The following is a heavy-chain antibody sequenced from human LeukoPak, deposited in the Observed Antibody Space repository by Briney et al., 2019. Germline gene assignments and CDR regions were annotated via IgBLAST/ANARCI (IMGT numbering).Heavy chain of an antibody. Sequence: ASVKVSCKASGYSFTGYYLDWVRQAPGQGLEWMGWINPNSGGTNYAQKFQGRVTMTRDTSISTAYMELSRLRSDDTAVYYCARYDYGDFDAFDIWGQGTMVTVSS. CDR2: INPNSGGT. CDR1: GYSFTGYY. J-gene: IGHJ3*02. V-gene: IGHV1-2*02. CDR3: ARYDYGDFDAFDI. D-gene: IGHD4-17*01.